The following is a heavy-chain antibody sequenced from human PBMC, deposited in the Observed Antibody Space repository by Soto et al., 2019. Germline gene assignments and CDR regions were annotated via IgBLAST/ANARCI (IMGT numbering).Heavy chain of an antibody. V-gene: IGHV4-39*01. Sequence: QLQLQESGPGLVKPSETLSLTCTVSGGSISSSSYYWGWIRQPPGKGLEWIGSIYYSGSTYYNPSLKSRVTISVDTSNNQFSLKLSTVTAADTAVYYCARVSMVRGGRSWFDPWGQGTLVTVSS. D-gene: IGHD3-10*01. J-gene: IGHJ5*02. CDR3: ARVSMVRGGRSWFDP. CDR1: GGSISSSSYY. CDR2: IYYSGST.